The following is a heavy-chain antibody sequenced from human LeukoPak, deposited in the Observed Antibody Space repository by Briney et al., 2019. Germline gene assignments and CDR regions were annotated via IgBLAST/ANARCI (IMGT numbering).Heavy chain of an antibody. CDR1: GFTFSSYS. CDR2: ISSSSSYI. D-gene: IGHD6-13*01. Sequence: GRSLRLSCAASGFTFSSYSMNWVRQAPGKGLEWVSSISSSSSYIYYADSVKGRFTISRDNAKNSLYLQMNSLRAEDTAVYYCARDVGIATPGGAFDIWGQGTMVTVSS. J-gene: IGHJ3*02. CDR3: ARDVGIATPGGAFDI. V-gene: IGHV3-21*01.